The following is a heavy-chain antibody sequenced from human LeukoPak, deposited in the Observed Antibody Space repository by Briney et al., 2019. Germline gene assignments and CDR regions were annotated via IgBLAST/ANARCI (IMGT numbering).Heavy chain of an antibody. Sequence: GGSLRLSCAVSGFPSKTSAMSWVRQAPGKGLEWVSGISRSGDGTYYAASVKGRFTISRDKFKEVLYLQLDSLRADDTAIYYCAKDDTLILSRADPWGPGTLVTVSS. V-gene: IGHV3-23*01. J-gene: IGHJ5*02. CDR3: AKDDTLILSRADP. CDR2: ISRSGDGT. D-gene: IGHD2-21*01. CDR1: GFPSKTSA.